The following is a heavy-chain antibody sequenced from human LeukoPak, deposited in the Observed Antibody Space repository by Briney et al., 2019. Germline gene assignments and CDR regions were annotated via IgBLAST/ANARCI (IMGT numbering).Heavy chain of an antibody. CDR2: IKQDGSEK. CDR1: GFTFSSYW. Sequence: PGGSLRLSCAASGFTFSSYWMSWVRQAPGKGLEWVANIKQDGSEKYYVDSVKGRFTISRDNAKNSLYLQMNSLRAEDTAVYYCARDRGSGSYLTYDYWGQGTLVTVSS. J-gene: IGHJ4*02. V-gene: IGHV3-7*01. CDR3: ARDRGSGSYLTYDY. D-gene: IGHD3-10*01.